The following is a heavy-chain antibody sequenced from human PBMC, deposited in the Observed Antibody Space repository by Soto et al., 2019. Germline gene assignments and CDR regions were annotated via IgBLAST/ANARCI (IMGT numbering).Heavy chain of an antibody. CDR2: IYYSGGA. Sequence: SETLSLTCTVSGDSISSATYYWSWIRQHPGKGLEWMAYIYYSGGAYYNPSLKSRVTISVDTSKNQFSLRLSSVTAADTAVYYCARTPITMVENWFDPWGQGTLVTVSS. D-gene: IGHD3-10*01. J-gene: IGHJ5*02. V-gene: IGHV4-31*03. CDR1: GDSISSATYY. CDR3: ARTPITMVENWFDP.